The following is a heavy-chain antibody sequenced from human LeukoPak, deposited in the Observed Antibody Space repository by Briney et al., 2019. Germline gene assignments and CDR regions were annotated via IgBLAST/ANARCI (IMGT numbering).Heavy chain of an antibody. CDR3: ARGLGWKVTPMGLFYMDV. CDR2: INYGGDT. D-gene: IGHD1-1*01. CDR1: GVSFSGYD. J-gene: IGHJ6*03. Sequence: SETLSLTCGVDGVSFSGYDWSWVRQPPGKGLEWIGEINYGGDTNYNPSLKSRVTISVDTSKNQFSLKVRSVTAADTAVYFCARGLGWKVTPMGLFYMDVWGEGATVTVSS. V-gene: IGHV4-34*01.